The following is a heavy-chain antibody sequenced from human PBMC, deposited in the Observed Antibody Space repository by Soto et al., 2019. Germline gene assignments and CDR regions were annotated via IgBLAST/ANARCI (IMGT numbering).Heavy chain of an antibody. CDR1: GDTFTTCT. J-gene: IGHJ4*02. D-gene: IGHD1-7*01. CDR2: INIGNGNT. V-gene: IGHV1-3*04. Sequence: VSVKGCCKSGGDTFTTCTMHCVRQAAGQSLEWMGWINIGNGNTKYSQKFQGRATFTRDTSANTVYMEVSSLRYEDTAVYYCARGSGIGTSYFDYCGQGTRVTVSS. CDR3: ARGSGIGTSYFDY.